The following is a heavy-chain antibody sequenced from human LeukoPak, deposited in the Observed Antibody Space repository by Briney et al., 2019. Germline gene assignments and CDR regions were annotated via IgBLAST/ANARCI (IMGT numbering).Heavy chain of an antibody. D-gene: IGHD3-10*01. CDR1: GGTFSSYA. CDR3: ARSDYYGSGSYYKTPFVC. J-gene: IGHJ4*02. CDR2: IIPIFGTA. Sequence: SVKVSCKASGGTFSSYAISWVRQAPGQGLEWMGGIIPIFGTANYAQKFQGRVTITADESTSTAYMELSSLRSEDTAVYYCARSDYYGSGSYYKTPFVCWGQGTLVTVSS. V-gene: IGHV1-69*13.